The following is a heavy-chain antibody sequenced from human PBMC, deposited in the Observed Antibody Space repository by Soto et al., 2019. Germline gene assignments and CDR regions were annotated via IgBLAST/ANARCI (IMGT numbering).Heavy chain of an antibody. Sequence: SETLSLTCTVSGGSISNYFCNWIRQPAGKGLEWIGRIDNSGSTNYNPSLKSRITMSADTSRSQFSLKLNSVTAADTAVYYCARGGQDFWSGPFDYWGQGALVTVSS. CDR2: IDNSGST. CDR3: ARGGQDFWSGPFDY. CDR1: GGSISNYF. D-gene: IGHD3-3*01. V-gene: IGHV4-4*07. J-gene: IGHJ4*02.